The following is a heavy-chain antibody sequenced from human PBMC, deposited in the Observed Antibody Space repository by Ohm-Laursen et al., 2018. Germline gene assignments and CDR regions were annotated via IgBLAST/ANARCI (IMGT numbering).Heavy chain of an antibody. V-gene: IGHV3-23*01. CDR3: AKGSGITIFGARTDY. D-gene: IGHD3-3*01. CDR2: IRGSGGST. J-gene: IGHJ4*02. Sequence: GSLRLSCAASGFTFSSYAMSWVRQAPGKGLEWVSTIRGSGGSTYYADSVKGRFTISRDNSKNTLYLQMNSLRAEDTAVYYCAKGSGITIFGARTDYWGQGTLVTVSS. CDR1: GFTFSSYA.